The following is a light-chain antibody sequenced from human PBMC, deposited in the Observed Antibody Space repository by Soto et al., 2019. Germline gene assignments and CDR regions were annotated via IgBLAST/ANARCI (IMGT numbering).Light chain of an antibody. Sequence: EIVLTQSPGTLSLSPGERATLSCRASQSVSSSYLAWYQQKPGQAPRLLIYGASSRATGIPDRFSGSGSGTDFTLTTSSLEAEDFAVYYCQQYGSSPWTFGQGTKVEIK. J-gene: IGKJ1*01. CDR3: QQYGSSPWT. CDR2: GAS. V-gene: IGKV3-20*01. CDR1: QSVSSSY.